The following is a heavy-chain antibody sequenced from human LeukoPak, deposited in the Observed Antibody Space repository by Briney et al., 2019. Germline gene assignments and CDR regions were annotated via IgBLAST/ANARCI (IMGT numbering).Heavy chain of an antibody. J-gene: IGHJ6*02. CDR1: GFTFSTYA. D-gene: IGHD3-10*01. V-gene: IGHV3-23*01. CDR3: AKSGGLSGSGRLAMDV. Sequence: PGGSLRLSCAASGFTFSTYAMSWVSLAPGKGLEWVSGISGSGGSTYYADSVKGRFTSSRDNSNNTLYVQMNSLRVEDTAVYYCAKSGGLSGSGRLAMDVWGRGTTVTVSS. CDR2: ISGSGGST.